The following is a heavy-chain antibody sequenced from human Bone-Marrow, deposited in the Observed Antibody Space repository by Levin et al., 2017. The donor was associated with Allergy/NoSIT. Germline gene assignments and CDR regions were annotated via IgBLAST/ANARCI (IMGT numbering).Heavy chain of an antibody. J-gene: IGHJ4*02. Sequence: GGSLRLSCAASGFTLSAYAMGWVRQAPGKGLEWVSDISGTGFRTDYADSVKGRFTVSRDNSKNTLYLQLERLRVEDTAIYYCARDGYNFIPYDSWGQGTLVTVSS. CDR1: GFTLSAYA. CDR2: ISGTGFRT. V-gene: IGHV3-23*01. D-gene: IGHD5-24*01. CDR3: ARDGYNFIPYDS.